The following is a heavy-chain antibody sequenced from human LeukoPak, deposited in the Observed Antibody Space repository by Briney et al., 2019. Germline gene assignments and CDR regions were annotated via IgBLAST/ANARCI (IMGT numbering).Heavy chain of an antibody. V-gene: IGHV3-74*01. CDR1: GFTFSSYR. Sequence: PGGSLRLSCVASGFTFSSYRMHWVRQAPGEGLVWVSRINSDGSSTSYADSVKGRFTISRDNAKNTLYLQMNSLRAEDTAVYYCARADYGDSYYYYGMDVWGQGTTVTVSS. J-gene: IGHJ6*02. CDR3: ARADYGDSYYYYGMDV. CDR2: INSDGSST. D-gene: IGHD4-17*01.